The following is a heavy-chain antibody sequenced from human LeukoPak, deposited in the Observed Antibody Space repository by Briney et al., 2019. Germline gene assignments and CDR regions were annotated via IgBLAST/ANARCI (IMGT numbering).Heavy chain of an antibody. J-gene: IGHJ4*02. CDR1: GFTFSNYA. D-gene: IGHD4-17*01. CDR3: AREAYGDYLGY. V-gene: IGHV3-30*04. CDR2: VSYDGRTQ. Sequence: GGSPRLSCAASGFTFSNYALNWVRQAPGKGLEWVVIVSYDGRTQDYADSVKGRFTISRDNSKNTLYLEMNSLTIEDTAVYYCAREAYGDYLGYWGQGTLVTVSS.